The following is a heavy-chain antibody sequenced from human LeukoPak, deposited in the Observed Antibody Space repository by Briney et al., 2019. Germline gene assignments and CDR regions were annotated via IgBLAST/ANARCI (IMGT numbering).Heavy chain of an antibody. J-gene: IGHJ4*02. V-gene: IGHV4-59*08. CDR2: IYYSGTT. CDR1: GGSISSYY. D-gene: IGHD1-1*01. CDR3: ARYWSRFDY. Sequence: PSETLPLTCTVSGGSISSYYWSWIRQPPGKGLEWIGYIYYSGTTNYNPSLKSRVTISVDTSKNQFSLKLSSVTAADTAVYFCARYWSRFDYWGQGALVTVSS.